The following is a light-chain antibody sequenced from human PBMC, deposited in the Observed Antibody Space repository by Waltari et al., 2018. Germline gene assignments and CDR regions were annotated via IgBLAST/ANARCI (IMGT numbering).Light chain of an antibody. CDR3: CSFAGYGIYV. V-gene: IGLV2-23*02. Sequence: QSALTQPASVSGSPGQSITISCPSVTSNVYILQLVSWYQHHPGRNPRLLIYEISQRPSGISNRFSGSKSGNTASLTISGLQPEDEADYFCCSFAGYGIYVFGSGTQVSVL. CDR1: TSNVYILQL. J-gene: IGLJ1*01. CDR2: EIS.